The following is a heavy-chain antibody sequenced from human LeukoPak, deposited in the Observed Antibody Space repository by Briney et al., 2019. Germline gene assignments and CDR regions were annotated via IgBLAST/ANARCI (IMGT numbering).Heavy chain of an antibody. CDR3: AREDLDYGDPVD. D-gene: IGHD4-17*01. CDR1: GFTFSRFW. V-gene: IGHV3-74*01. CDR2: ISTDDSDT. Sequence: GGSLRLSCVASGFTFSRFWMHFVRQAPGKGLVWVARISTDDSDTDYADSVRGRFSISRDNAKNSLYLQMNSLRAEDTAVYYCAREDLDYGDPVDWGQGTLVTVSS. J-gene: IGHJ4*02.